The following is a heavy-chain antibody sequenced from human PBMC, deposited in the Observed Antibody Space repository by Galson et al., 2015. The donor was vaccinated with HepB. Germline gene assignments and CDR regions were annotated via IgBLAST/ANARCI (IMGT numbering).Heavy chain of an antibody. V-gene: IGHV7-4-1*02. Sequence: SVKVSCKASGYTFTSYAMNWVRQAPGQGLEWMGWINTNTGNPTYAQGFTGRFVFSLDTSVSTAYLQISSLKAEDTAVYYCARFLAYYYDSSGYYEQLPNFDYWGQGTLVTVSS. D-gene: IGHD3-22*01. CDR2: INTNTGNP. CDR3: ARFLAYYYDSSGYYEQLPNFDY. CDR1: GYTFTSYA. J-gene: IGHJ4*02.